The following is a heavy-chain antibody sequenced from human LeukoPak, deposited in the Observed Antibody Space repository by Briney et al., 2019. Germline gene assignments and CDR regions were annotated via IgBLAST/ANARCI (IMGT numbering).Heavy chain of an antibody. D-gene: IGHD2-2*01. CDR2: ISAYNGNT. Sequence: GASVKVSCKASGYTFTSYGISWVRQAPGQGLEWMGWISAYNGNTNYVQKFQGRVTMTTDTSTSTAYMELRSLRSDDTAVYYCARVRGEYCSSTSCYALYYYYMDVWGKGTTVTVSS. CDR3: ARVRGEYCSSTSCYALYYYYMDV. V-gene: IGHV1-18*01. CDR1: GYTFTSYG. J-gene: IGHJ6*03.